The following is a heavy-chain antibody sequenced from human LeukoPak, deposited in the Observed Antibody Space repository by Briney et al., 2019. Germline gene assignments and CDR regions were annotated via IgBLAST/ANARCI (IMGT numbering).Heavy chain of an antibody. CDR2: ISGSGNGT. CDR3: ARTERFAS. CDR1: GFTFNSYV. J-gene: IGHJ4*02. V-gene: IGHV3-23*01. D-gene: IGHD1/OR15-1a*01. Sequence: PGGSLRLSCVVSGFTFNSYVMTWVRQAPGKGLQWVSAISGSGNGTVYADSVKGRFTISRDNSKNTLYLQMNSLRADDTAVYYCARTERFASWGQETLVTVSS.